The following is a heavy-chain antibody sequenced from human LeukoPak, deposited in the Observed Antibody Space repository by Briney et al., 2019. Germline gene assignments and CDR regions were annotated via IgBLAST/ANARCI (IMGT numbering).Heavy chain of an antibody. CDR2: INPNSGGT. J-gene: IGHJ4*02. D-gene: IGHD6-13*01. Sequence: VASVKVSCKASGYTFTSYYIHWVRQAPGQGLEWMGWINPNSGGTNYAQKFQGRVTMTRDTSITTTYMELSRLRSDDTAVYYCAREDGSWRRNEIDYWGQGTLVTVSS. CDR3: AREDGSWRRNEIDY. V-gene: IGHV1-2*02. CDR1: GYTFTSYY.